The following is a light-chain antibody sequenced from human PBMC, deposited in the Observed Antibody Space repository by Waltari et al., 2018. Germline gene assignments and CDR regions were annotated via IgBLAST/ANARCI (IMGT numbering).Light chain of an antibody. CDR3: QQYHYWPPWT. Sequence: EVLLTQSPATLSVSPGERATLPCRASQSISGNLAWYQQKPGQAPRLVIYAASTRATGIPASFSGSGSGTDFTFTITGLQSEDFAVYYCQQYHYWPPWTFGQGTTVEI. J-gene: IGKJ1*01. V-gene: IGKV3-15*01. CDR1: QSISGN. CDR2: AAS.